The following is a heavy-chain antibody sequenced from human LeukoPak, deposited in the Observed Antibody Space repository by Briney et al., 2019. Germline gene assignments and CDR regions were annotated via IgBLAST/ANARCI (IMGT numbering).Heavy chain of an antibody. CDR3: AREVGPVTSHRIDS. V-gene: IGHV4-59*04. Sequence: NTSETLSLTCTVSGDSISSACWSRSRQPPGKELEWIGSICHSGISGNTYYNPSLKSRVTISVDTPKNQFSLKLSSVTAADTAVYSCAREVGPVTSHRIDSWGQGSLVTVSS. CDR2: ICHSGISGNT. CDR1: GDSISSAC. J-gene: IGHJ4*02. D-gene: IGHD1-26*01.